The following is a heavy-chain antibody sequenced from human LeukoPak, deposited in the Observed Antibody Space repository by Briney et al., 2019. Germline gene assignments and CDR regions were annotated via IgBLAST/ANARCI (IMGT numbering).Heavy chain of an antibody. J-gene: IGHJ4*02. D-gene: IGHD3-10*01. CDR3: ARDPHEYGSGSESSGFNDY. Sequence: PSETLSLTCTVSGGSISSSSYYWGWIRQPPGKELEWIGSIYYSGNTYYNPSLKSRVTISVDTSKNQFSLKLSSVTAADTAVYYCARDPHEYGSGSESSGFNDYWGQGTLVTVSS. CDR2: IYYSGNT. CDR1: GGSISSSSYY. V-gene: IGHV4-39*07.